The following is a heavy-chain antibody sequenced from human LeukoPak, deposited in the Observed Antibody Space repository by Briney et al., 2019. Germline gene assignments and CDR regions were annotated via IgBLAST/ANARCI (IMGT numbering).Heavy chain of an antibody. J-gene: IGHJ4*02. CDR3: ARLESSSACCFVDY. V-gene: IGHV4-61*02. CDR1: GGSISSGSYY. D-gene: IGHD6-6*01. CDR2: IYTSGST. Sequence: PSQTLSLTCTVSGGSISSGSYYWSWIRQPAGKGLEWIGRIYTSGSTYYNPSLNSRVTISVDTSKNQFSLKLSSVTAADTAVYYCARLESSSACCFVDYWGQGTLVTVSS.